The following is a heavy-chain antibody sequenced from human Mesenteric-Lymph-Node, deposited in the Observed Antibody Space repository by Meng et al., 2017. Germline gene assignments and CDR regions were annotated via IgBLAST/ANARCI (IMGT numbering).Heavy chain of an antibody. CDR2: IYTSGST. J-gene: IGHJ4*02. Sequence: SETLSLTCTVSGCSISSGSYYWSWIRQPAGKGLEWIGRIYTSGSTNYNPSLKSRVTISVDTSKNQFSLKLSSVTAADTAVYHCARESYYYDSSGYQYYFDYWGQGTLVTVSS. D-gene: IGHD3-22*01. CDR3: ARESYYYDSSGYQYYFDY. CDR1: GCSISSGSYY. V-gene: IGHV4-61*02.